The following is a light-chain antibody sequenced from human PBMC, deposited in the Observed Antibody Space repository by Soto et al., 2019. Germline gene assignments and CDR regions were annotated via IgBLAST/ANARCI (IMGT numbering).Light chain of an antibody. CDR3: ATWDDSMSGV. V-gene: IGLV1-47*01. Sequence: QSVLTQPPSASGTPGQRVTISCSGSSSNIGSNYVYWYQQFPGTAPKLLINRNDQRPSEVPDRFSGSKSGTSASLAISGLRPEDEADYYCATWDDSMSGVFGGGTKVTVL. CDR2: RND. CDR1: SSNIGSNY. J-gene: IGLJ2*01.